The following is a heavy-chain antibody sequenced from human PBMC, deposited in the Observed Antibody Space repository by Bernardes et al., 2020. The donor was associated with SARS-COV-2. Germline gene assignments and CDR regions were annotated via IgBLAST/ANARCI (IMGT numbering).Heavy chain of an antibody. CDR1: GYTFTGYY. V-gene: IGHV1-2*04. CDR2: INPNSGCT. D-gene: IGHD2-2*01. CDR3: ARGDVVVPAAIGNYYYGMDV. J-gene: IGHJ6*02. Sequence: ASVKVSCKASGYTFTGYYMYWVRQAPGPGLEWMGWINPNSGCTNYAQKFQGWVTMTRDTSISTAYMELSRLRADDTAVYYCARGDVVVPAAIGNYYYGMDVWCQGTTVTVSS.